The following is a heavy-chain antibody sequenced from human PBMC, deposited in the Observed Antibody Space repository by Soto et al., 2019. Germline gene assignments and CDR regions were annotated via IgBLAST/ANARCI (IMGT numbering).Heavy chain of an antibody. J-gene: IGHJ4*02. Sequence: GGSLRLSCAASGFTFSSYSMNWVRQAPGKGLEWVSSISSSSSYIYYADSVKGRFTISRDNAKNSLYLQMNSLRAEDTAVYYCARDGYSGYGPYYFDYWGQGTLVTVSS. V-gene: IGHV3-21*01. CDR1: GFTFSSYS. CDR3: ARDGYSGYGPYYFDY. D-gene: IGHD5-12*01. CDR2: ISSSSSYI.